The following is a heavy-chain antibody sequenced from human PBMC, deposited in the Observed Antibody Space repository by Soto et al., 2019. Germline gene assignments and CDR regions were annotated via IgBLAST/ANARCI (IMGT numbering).Heavy chain of an antibody. Sequence: PGGSLRLSCAASGFTFSSYGMHWVRQAPGKGLEWVAVISYDGSNKYYADSVKGRFTISRDNSKNTLYLQMNSLRAEDTAVYYCAKEMIGYSYGQDHFDYWGQGT. J-gene: IGHJ4*02. D-gene: IGHD5-18*01. CDR1: GFTFSSYG. V-gene: IGHV3-30*18. CDR2: ISYDGSNK. CDR3: AKEMIGYSYGQDHFDY.